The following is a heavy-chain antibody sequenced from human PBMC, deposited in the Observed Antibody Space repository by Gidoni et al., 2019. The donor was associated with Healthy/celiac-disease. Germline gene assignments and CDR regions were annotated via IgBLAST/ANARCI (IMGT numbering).Heavy chain of an antibody. V-gene: IGHV3-48*03. CDR3: ARAEWSSGSYDF. J-gene: IGHJ4*02. CDR2: FSSSGSTI. CDR1: GFTFRSYE. Sequence: EVQLVESGGGLVQPGGSLRLSCAASGFTFRSYEMNWVRQAPGKGLGWVSYFSSSGSTIYYADSVKGRFTISRDNAKNSLYLQMNSLRAEDTAVYYCARAEWSSGSYDFWGQGTLVTVSS. D-gene: IGHD1-26*01.